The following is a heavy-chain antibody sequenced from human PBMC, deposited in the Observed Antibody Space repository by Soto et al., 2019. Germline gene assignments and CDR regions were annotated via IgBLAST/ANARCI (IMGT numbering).Heavy chain of an antibody. J-gene: IGHJ5*02. CDR3: ASLQGRGSSGWPDNWFDP. D-gene: IGHD6-19*01. CDR2: IISIFGTA. V-gene: IGHV1-69*01. CDR1: GGTFSSYA. Sequence: QVQLVQSGAEVKKPGSSVKVSCKASGGTFSSYAISWVRQAPGQGLEWMGGIISIFGTANYSQKSQGRVTITAEESTSTAYMGLSSLRSEDTAVYYCASLQGRGSSGWPDNWFDPWGQGTLVTVSS.